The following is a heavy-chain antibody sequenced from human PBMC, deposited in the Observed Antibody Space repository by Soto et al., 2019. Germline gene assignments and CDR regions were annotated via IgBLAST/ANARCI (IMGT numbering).Heavy chain of an antibody. CDR3: TIDNMFGATSHQFHH. Sequence: EVRLVESGGGLTQPGGSLRLSCAASGFTFSDVWMSWVRQAPGKGPEWVGRIKRKADGGATDFAAPVKGRFSISGDDSKNTLYLQMNNLRPEATAIYFCTIDNMFGATSHQFHHWGQGTLVTFS. V-gene: IGHV3-15*01. CDR2: IKRKADGGAT. CDR1: GFTFSDVW. D-gene: IGHD3-3*01. J-gene: IGHJ1*01.